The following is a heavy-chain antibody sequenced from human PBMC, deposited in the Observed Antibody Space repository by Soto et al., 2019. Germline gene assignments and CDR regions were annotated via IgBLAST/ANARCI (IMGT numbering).Heavy chain of an antibody. CDR2: ISGSGGST. D-gene: IGHD3-9*01. CDR1: GFTFSSYA. CDR3: AKASTYDILTGPDAFDI. Sequence: PGGSLRLSCAASGFTFSSYAMIWVRQAPGKGLEWVSAISGSGGSTYYADSVKGRFTISRDNSKNTLYLQMNSLRAEDTAVYYCAKASTYDILTGPDAFDIWGQGTMVTVSS. J-gene: IGHJ3*02. V-gene: IGHV3-23*01.